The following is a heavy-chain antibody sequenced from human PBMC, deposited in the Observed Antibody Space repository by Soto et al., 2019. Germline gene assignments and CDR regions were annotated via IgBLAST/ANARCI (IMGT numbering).Heavy chain of an antibody. CDR1: GYTFTSYG. J-gene: IGHJ6*02. Sequence: QVQLVQSGGEVKKPGASVKLSCTASGYTFTSYGISWVRQAPGQGLEWMGWISAYNGKTNYAQNVQGRVTMTTDTSTRTDDMDLRSLRSDDTAVYYCARGGDVNYYHGMDVWGQGTTVTVSS. CDR2: ISAYNGKT. V-gene: IGHV1-18*01. D-gene: IGHD5-12*01. CDR3: ARGGDVNYYHGMDV.